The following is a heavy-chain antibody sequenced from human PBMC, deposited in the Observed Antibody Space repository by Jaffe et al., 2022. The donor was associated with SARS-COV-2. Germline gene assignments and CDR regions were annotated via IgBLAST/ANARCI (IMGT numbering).Heavy chain of an antibody. V-gene: IGHV3-30*18. J-gene: IGHJ6*02. CDR2: ISYDGSNK. CDR3: AKRGIAARPINYGMDV. D-gene: IGHD6-6*01. CDR1: GFTFSSYG. Sequence: QVQLVESGGGVVQPGRSLRLSCAASGFTFSSYGMHWVRQAPGKGLEWVAVISYDGSNKYYADSVKGRFTISRDNSKNTLYLQMNSLRAEDTAVYYCAKRGIAARPINYGMDVWGQGTTVTVSS.